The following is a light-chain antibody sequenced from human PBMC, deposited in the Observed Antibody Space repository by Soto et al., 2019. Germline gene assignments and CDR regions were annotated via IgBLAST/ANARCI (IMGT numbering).Light chain of an antibody. CDR3: QQYGSSPWT. CDR1: QSVSNSY. CDR2: GAS. J-gene: IGKJ1*01. Sequence: EIVLTQSPGTLSLSPGERATLSCRASQSVSNSYIAWYQQKPGQAPRLRIYGASSRATGIPDRFSGSESGTDFTLTISRLEPEDFAVYYCQQYGSSPWTFGQGTKVEIK. V-gene: IGKV3-20*01.